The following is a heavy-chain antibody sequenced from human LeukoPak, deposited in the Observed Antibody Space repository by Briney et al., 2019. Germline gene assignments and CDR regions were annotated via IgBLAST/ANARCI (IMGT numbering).Heavy chain of an antibody. CDR1: GGTFSSYA. CDR3: AAGRMVRGVIGLDY. V-gene: IGHV1-69*04. J-gene: IGHJ4*02. CDR2: IIPILGIA. D-gene: IGHD3-10*01. Sequence: GASVKVSCKASGGTFSSYAISWVRQAPGQGLEWMGRIIPILGIANYAQKFQGRVTITADKSTSTAYMELSSLRSEDTAVYYCAAGRMVRGVIGLDYWGQGTLVIVSS.